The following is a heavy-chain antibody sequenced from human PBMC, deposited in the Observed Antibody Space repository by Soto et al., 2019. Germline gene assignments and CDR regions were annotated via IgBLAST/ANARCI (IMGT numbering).Heavy chain of an antibody. CDR1: GGSFSGYY. V-gene: IGHV4-34*01. Sequence: KTSETLSLTCAVYGGSFSGYYWSWIRQPPGKGLEWIGEINHSGSTNYNPSLKSRVTISVDTSKNQFSLKLSSVTAADTAVYYCASIAARTYYYYGMDVWGQGTTVTVSS. J-gene: IGHJ6*02. CDR2: INHSGST. D-gene: IGHD6-6*01. CDR3: ASIAARTYYYYGMDV.